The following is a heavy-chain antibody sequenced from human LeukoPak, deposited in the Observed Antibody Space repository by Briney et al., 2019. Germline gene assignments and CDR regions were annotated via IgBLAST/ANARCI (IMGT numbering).Heavy chain of an antibody. CDR3: ARSGYSSGWYDGGNFDY. D-gene: IGHD6-19*01. J-gene: IGHJ4*02. CDR1: GGSISSSSYY. CDR2: IYYSGST. Sequence: SETLSLTCTVSGGSISSSSYYWGWIRQPPGKGLEWIGSIYYSGSTYYNPSLKSRVTISVDTSKNQVSLKLSSVTAADPAVYYCARSGYSSGWYDGGNFDYWGQGTLVTVSS. V-gene: IGHV4-39*07.